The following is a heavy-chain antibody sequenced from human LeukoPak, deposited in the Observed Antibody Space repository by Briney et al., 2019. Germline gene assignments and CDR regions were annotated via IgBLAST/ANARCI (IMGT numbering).Heavy chain of an antibody. CDR1: GFTFSSYG. CDR2: IWYDGSSK. CDR3: ARDFELSH. J-gene: IGHJ4*02. D-gene: IGHD3-16*02. Sequence: GGSLRLSCAASGFTFSSYGMHWVRQAPGKGLEWVALIWYDGSSKHYADSVRGRFTISRDNSRNTLYLQMNSLRAEDTAVYYCARDFELSHWGQGTLVTVSS. V-gene: IGHV3-33*01.